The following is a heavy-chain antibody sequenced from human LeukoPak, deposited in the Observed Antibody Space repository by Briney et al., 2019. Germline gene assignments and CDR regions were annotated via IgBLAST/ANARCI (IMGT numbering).Heavy chain of an antibody. CDR3: ARAERIKSSMVRGVIIEDY. D-gene: IGHD3-10*01. CDR1: GGTFSSYA. CDR2: IIPIFGTA. J-gene: IGHJ4*02. Sequence: ASVKVSCKASGGTFSSYAISWVRQAPGQGLEWMGGIIPIFGTANYAQKFQGRVTITADESTSTAYMELSSLRSEDTAVYYCARAERIKSSMVRGVIIEDYWGQGTLVTVSS. V-gene: IGHV1-69*13.